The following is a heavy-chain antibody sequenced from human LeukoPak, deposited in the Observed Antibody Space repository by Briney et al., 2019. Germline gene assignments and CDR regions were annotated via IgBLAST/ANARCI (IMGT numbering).Heavy chain of an antibody. CDR3: ARDYDYGDYPGY. Sequence: GGSLRLSCAASGFMFDYYGMRWLRQAPAKGLEWVASINWNGGRTCYADSVKGRFTISRDNTKNSLYLQMNSLRAEDTALYYCARDYDYGDYPGYWGQGTLVTVSS. J-gene: IGHJ4*02. D-gene: IGHD4-17*01. CDR1: GFMFDYYG. V-gene: IGHV3-20*04. CDR2: INWNGGRT.